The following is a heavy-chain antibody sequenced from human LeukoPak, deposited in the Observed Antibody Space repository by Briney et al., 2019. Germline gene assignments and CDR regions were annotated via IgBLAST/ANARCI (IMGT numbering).Heavy chain of an antibody. CDR1: GFTFEDSG. CDR3: ARDAVPSGRSWFDP. V-gene: IGHV3-20*04. Sequence: GGSLRLSCTDSGFTFEDSGMNWVRQVLGKEPGRVSGLQWNGGGRRYADSVKGRFIISRANAKGVLYLQLNDLRVEDTALYYCARDAVPSGRSWFDPWGQGTLVTVSS. CDR2: LQWNGGGR. J-gene: IGHJ5*02. D-gene: IGHD4-17*01.